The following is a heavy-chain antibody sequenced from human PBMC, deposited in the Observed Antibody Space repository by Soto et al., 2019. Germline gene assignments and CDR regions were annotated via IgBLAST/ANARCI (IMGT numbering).Heavy chain of an antibody. CDR2: IYPGDSDT. Sequence: HGESLKISCKGSGYSFTSYWIGWVRQMPGKGLEWMGIIYPGDSDTRYSPSFQGQVTISADKSISTAYLQWSSLKASDTAMYYCARLGGYCSSTSSGYYYGMDVWGQGTTVTVSS. V-gene: IGHV5-51*01. CDR1: GYSFTSYW. CDR3: ARLGGYCSSTSSGYYYGMDV. D-gene: IGHD2-2*01. J-gene: IGHJ6*02.